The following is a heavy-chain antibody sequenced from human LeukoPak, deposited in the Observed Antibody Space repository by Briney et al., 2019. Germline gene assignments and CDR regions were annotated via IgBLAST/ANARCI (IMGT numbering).Heavy chain of an antibody. Sequence: PSGTLSLTCAVSGGSISSSNWWSWVRQPPGKGLEWIGEIYHSGSTNYNPSLKSRVTISVDKSKNQFSLKLSSVTAADTAVYYCAKYCSGGSRYSNDAFDIWGQGTMVTVSS. V-gene: IGHV4-4*02. CDR2: IYHSGST. D-gene: IGHD2-15*01. CDR1: GGSISSSNW. CDR3: AKYCSGGSRYSNDAFDI. J-gene: IGHJ3*02.